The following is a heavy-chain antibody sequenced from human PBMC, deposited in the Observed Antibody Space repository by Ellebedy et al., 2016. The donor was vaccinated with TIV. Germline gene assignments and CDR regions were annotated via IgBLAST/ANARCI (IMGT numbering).Heavy chain of an antibody. J-gene: IGHJ6*02. CDR2: ISSSNSYI. V-gene: IGHV3-21*01. Sequence: PGGSLRLSCAASGFTFSSSSMNWVRQAPGKGLEWVSSISSSNSYIYYADSVKGRFTISRDNAKKSLYLQMHSLRAEETAVYYCARDVPAYGMDVWGQGTTVSVSS. CDR3: ARDVPAYGMDV. CDR1: GFTFSSSS.